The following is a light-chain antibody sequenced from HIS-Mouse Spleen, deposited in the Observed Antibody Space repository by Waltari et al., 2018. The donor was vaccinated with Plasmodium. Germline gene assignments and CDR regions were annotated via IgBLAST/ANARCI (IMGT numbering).Light chain of an antibody. CDR2: QDS. CDR3: QAWDSSTVV. V-gene: IGLV3-1*01. CDR1: KLGDKY. J-gene: IGLJ2*01. Sequence: SYELTQPPSVSVSPGQTASITCSGDKLGDKYACWYQQKPGQSPVLVIYQDSKRPSGIPGRFSGSNSGNTATLTISGTQAMDDADDYCQAWDSSTVVFGGGTKLTVL.